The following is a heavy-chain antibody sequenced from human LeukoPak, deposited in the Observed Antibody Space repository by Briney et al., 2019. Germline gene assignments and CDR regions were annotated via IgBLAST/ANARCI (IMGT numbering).Heavy chain of an antibody. J-gene: IGHJ4*02. D-gene: IGHD7-27*01. V-gene: IGHV4-30-2*01. CDR2: IYPRGST. CDR1: GGSISSGSYS. CDR3: ARFSPRAMGNFLDF. Sequence: PSETLSLTCAVSGGSISSGSYSWSWIRQPPGKGLEWIGYIYPRGSTYYNPSLKSRVILSLDRSANEFSLNLSSVTAADTAVYYCARFSPRAMGNFLDFWGQGTLVTVSS.